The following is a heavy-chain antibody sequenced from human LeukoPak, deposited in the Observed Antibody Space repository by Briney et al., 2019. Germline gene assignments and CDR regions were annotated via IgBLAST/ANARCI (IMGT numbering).Heavy chain of an antibody. CDR2: IYYSGST. J-gene: IGHJ4*02. Sequence: NTSETLSLTCTVSGGSISSYYWSWIRQPPGKGLEWIGYIYYSGSTNYNPSLKSRVTISVDTSKNQFSLKLSSVTAADTAVYYCAREGYDSSGYSKKAPDYWGQGTLVTVSS. V-gene: IGHV4-59*12. CDR3: AREGYDSSGYSKKAPDY. CDR1: GGSISSYY. D-gene: IGHD3-22*01.